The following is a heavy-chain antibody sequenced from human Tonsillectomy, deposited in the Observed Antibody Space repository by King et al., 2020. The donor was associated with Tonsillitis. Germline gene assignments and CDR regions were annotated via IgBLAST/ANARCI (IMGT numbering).Heavy chain of an antibody. V-gene: IGHV3-48*01. J-gene: IGHJ3*02. D-gene: IGHD1-26*01. Sequence: VQLVESGGGLVQPGGSLRLSCAASGFTFSSYSMNWVRQAPGKGLEWVSYISSSSSTIYYADSVKGRFTISRDNAKNSLYLQMNNLRAEDTAVYYCASRNRYSGSIEAFDIWCQGTMVTVSS. CDR1: GFTFSSYS. CDR2: ISSSSSTI. CDR3: ASRNRYSGSIEAFDI.